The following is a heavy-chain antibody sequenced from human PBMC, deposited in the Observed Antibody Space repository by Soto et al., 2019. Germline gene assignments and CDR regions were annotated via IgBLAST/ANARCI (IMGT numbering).Heavy chain of an antibody. CDR1: GGSISSSSYY. CDR3: ARQGVMFGWFDP. V-gene: IGHV4-39*01. D-gene: IGHD3-16*01. Sequence: QLQLQESGPGLVKPSETLSLTCTVSGGSISSSSYYWGWIRQPPGKGLEWIGSIYYSGSTYYNPSLKSRVTISVDTSKNQFSLKLSSVTAADTAVYYCARQGVMFGWFDPWGQGTLVTVSS. J-gene: IGHJ5*02. CDR2: IYYSGST.